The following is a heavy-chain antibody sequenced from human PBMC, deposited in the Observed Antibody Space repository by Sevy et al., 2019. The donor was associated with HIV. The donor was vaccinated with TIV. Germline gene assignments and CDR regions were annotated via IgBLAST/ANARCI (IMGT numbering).Heavy chain of an antibody. V-gene: IGHV1-2*04. CDR2: INPNSGGT. CDR1: GYTFTGYY. Sequence: ASVKVSCKASGYTFTGYYMHWVRQAPGQGLEWMGWINPNSGGTNYAQKFQGWVTMTRDTSISTAYMELGRLGSDDTAVYYCAREGSSWYLGYYYYGMDVWGQGTTVTVSS. CDR3: AREGSSWYLGYYYYGMDV. D-gene: IGHD6-13*01. J-gene: IGHJ6*02.